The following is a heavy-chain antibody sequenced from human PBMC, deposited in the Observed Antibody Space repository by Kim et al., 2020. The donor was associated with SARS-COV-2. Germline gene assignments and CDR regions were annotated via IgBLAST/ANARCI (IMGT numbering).Heavy chain of an antibody. CDR3: VILEEGHYYDSSGYLDY. V-gene: IGHV3-64D*06. D-gene: IGHD3-22*01. J-gene: IGHJ4*02. CDR1: GFTFSSYA. CDR2: ISSNGGST. Sequence: GGSLRLSCSASGFTFSSYAMHWVRQAPGKGLEYVSAISSNGGSTYYADSVKGRFTISRDNSKNTLYLQMSSLRAEDTAVYYCVILEEGHYYDSSGYLDYWGQGTLVTVSS.